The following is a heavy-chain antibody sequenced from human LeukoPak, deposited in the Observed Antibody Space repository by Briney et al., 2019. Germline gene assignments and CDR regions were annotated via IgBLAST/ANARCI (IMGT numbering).Heavy chain of an antibody. D-gene: IGHD3-10*01. V-gene: IGHV1-2*02. Sequence: ASVKVSCKASGYTFTGYYMHWVRQAPGQGLEWMGGINPNSGGTNYAQKFQGRVTMTRDTSISTAYMELSRLRSDDTAVYYCARLRITMVRGVIRRSMDVWGKGTTVTISS. CDR1: GYTFTGYY. CDR3: ARLRITMVRGVIRRSMDV. J-gene: IGHJ6*03. CDR2: INPNSGGT.